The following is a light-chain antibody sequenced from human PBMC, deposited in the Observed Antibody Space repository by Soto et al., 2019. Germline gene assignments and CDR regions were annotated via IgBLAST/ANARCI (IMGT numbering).Light chain of an antibody. CDR3: QQYNTWLWT. V-gene: IGKV3-15*01. Sequence: EVVMTQSPATLSVSPGERATLSCRASQSVNANLAWYQQKPGQAPRLLIHGASNRATGIPARFSGSGFGTECIRTLSSRQSEDFGVYYCQQYNTWLWTFGQGTKV. CDR1: QSVNAN. CDR2: GAS. J-gene: IGKJ1*01.